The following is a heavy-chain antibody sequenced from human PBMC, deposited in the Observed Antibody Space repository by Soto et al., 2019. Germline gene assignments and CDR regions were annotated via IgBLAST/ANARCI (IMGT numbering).Heavy chain of an antibody. Sequence: SETLSLTCTVSGDSISAYSWSWIRQPPGKGLEWIGYIYHSGSTYYNPSLKSRVTISVDRSKNQFSLKLSSVTAADTAVYYCARGSYYYGSGPWGQGTLVTVSS. D-gene: IGHD3-10*01. CDR2: IYHSGST. J-gene: IGHJ5*02. CDR1: GDSISAYS. V-gene: IGHV4-30-2*01. CDR3: ARGSYYYGSGP.